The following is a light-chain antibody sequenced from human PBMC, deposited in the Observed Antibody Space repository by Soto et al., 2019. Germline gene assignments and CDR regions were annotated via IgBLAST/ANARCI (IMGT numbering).Light chain of an antibody. Sequence: EIVLTQFPATLSLSPGERATLSCRASQSVNNYLAWYQQRPGQAPRLLVYDASNTATGVPARFSGSGSGKDFTLTIGSLEPEEFGVYYCQQRYIWPPIIFGQGTRLEIK. CDR2: DAS. J-gene: IGKJ5*01. CDR1: QSVNNY. CDR3: QQRYIWPPII. V-gene: IGKV3-11*01.